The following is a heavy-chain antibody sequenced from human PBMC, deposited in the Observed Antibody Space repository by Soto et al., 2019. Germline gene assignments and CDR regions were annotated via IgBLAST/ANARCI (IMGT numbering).Heavy chain of an antibody. CDR2: INHSGST. CDR3: ARGWKLLWFGEPTPWDAFDI. Sequence: QVQLQQWGAGLLKPSETLSLTCAVYGGSFSGYYWSWIRQPPGKGLEWIGEINHSGSTNYNPSLKSRVTISVDTSKNQFSLKLSSVTAADTAVYYCARGWKLLWFGEPTPWDAFDIWGQGTMVTVSS. V-gene: IGHV4-34*01. J-gene: IGHJ3*02. D-gene: IGHD3-10*01. CDR1: GGSFSGYY.